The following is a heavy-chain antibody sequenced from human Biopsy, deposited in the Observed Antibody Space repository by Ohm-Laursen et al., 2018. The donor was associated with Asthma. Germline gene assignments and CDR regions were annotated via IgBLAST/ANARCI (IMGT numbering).Heavy chain of an antibody. CDR3: ASDFPKDYVRYNFQF. D-gene: IGHD4-17*01. CDR1: GYSLTDLS. CDR2: HDHEESGT. Sequence: GSSVKVSCKLSGYSLTDLSMHWVRQAPRQGLEWMGGHDHEESGTVNARRFQGRVTMTEDTSTDTAYMELSSLSSDDTAVYYCASDFPKDYVRYNFQFWGQGTLVTVSS. V-gene: IGHV1-24*01. J-gene: IGHJ4*02.